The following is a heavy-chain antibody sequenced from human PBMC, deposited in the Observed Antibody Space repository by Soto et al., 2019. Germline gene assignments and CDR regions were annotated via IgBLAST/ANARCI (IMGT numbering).Heavy chain of an antibody. J-gene: IGHJ4*02. V-gene: IGHV4-59*08. CDR2: VYHSGDI. D-gene: IGHD6-6*01. Sequence: SETLSLTCAVSGGSISDYYWSWIRQPPGKGLECIGYVYHSGDINYNPSLNSRATISLDTSKSQFSLKLSSVTAADTAVYYCARTARRFDYWGQGILVTVSS. CDR1: GGSISDYY. CDR3: ARTARRFDY.